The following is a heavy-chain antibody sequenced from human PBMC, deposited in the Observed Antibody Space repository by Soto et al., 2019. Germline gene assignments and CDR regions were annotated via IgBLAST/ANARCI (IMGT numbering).Heavy chain of an antibody. V-gene: IGHV1-18*01. CDR2: ISAYNGNT. CDR1: GYTFTSYG. CDR3: ARDRGRTTVINYYYYGMDV. Sequence: QAQLVQSGAEVKKPGASVKVSCKASGYTFTSYGISWVRQAPGQGLEWMGWISAYNGNTNYAQKLQGRVTMTTDTSTSTAYMELRSLRSDDTAVYYCARDRGRTTVINYYYYGMDVWGQGTTVTVSS. D-gene: IGHD4-4*01. J-gene: IGHJ6*02.